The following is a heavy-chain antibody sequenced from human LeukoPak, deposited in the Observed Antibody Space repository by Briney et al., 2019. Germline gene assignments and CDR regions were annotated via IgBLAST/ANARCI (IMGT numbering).Heavy chain of an antibody. Sequence: SQTLSLICTVSGDPMSSYYWSGTRGPAGKARECICGNYTSGPTNYNSPLKSRLTMSVDPSKNQFSLKLGSAAAADSAVDYCASLGSSGYAQYFQDWGQGTLVTVSS. CDR1: GDPMSSYY. CDR2: NYTSGPT. CDR3: ASLGSSGYAQYFQD. V-gene: IGHV4-4*07. D-gene: IGHD5-12*01. J-gene: IGHJ1*01.